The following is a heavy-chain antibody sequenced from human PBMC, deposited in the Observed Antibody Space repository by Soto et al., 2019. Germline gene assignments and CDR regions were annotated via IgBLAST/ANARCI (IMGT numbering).Heavy chain of an antibody. CDR3: TTGQWLRLLYYYYGMDV. Sequence: GGSLRLSCAASGFTFSNAWMSWVRQAPGKGLEWVGRIKSKTDGGTTDYAAPVKGRLTISRDDSRNTLYLQMNSLKTEDTAVYYCTTGQWLRLLYYYYGMDVWGQGTTVTV. CDR2: IKSKTDGGTT. J-gene: IGHJ6*02. CDR1: GFTFSNAW. D-gene: IGHD5-12*01. V-gene: IGHV3-15*01.